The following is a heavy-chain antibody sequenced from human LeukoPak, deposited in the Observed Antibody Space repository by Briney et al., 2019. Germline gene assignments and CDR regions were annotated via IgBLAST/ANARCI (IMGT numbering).Heavy chain of an antibody. Sequence: SETLSLTCTVSGGFISSFYWSWIRQPAGKGLEWIGRIYTSGNTNYNPSLKSRVSMSVDTSKNQFSLKLTSVTAADTAVYYCARVFYGDRYYFDYWGQGTLVTVSS. CDR2: IYTSGNT. CDR1: GGFISSFY. D-gene: IGHD4-17*01. CDR3: ARVFYGDRYYFDY. J-gene: IGHJ4*02. V-gene: IGHV4-4*07.